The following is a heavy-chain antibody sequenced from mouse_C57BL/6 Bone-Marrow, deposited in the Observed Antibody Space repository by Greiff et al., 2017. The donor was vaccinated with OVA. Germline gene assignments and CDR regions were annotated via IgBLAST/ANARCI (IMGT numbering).Heavy chain of an antibody. CDR2: IDPSDSYT. Sequence: QVQLQQSGAELVMPGASVKLSCKASGYTFTSYWMHWVKQRPGQGLEWIGEIDPSDSYTNYNQKFKGKSTLTVDKSSSTAYMQLSSLTAEDASVYYCARMTTVVGRWYFDVWGTGTTVTVSS. CDR1: GYTFTSYW. D-gene: IGHD1-1*01. CDR3: ARMTTVVGRWYFDV. V-gene: IGHV1-69*01. J-gene: IGHJ1*03.